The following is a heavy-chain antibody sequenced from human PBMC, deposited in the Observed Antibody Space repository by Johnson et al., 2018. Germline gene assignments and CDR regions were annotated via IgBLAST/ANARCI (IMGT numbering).Heavy chain of an antibody. D-gene: IGHD4-17*01. J-gene: IGHJ3*02. CDR2: IKSKTDGGTT. CDR3: TTDRNDYGDWDAFDI. Sequence: EVQLVETGGGLVKPGGSLRLSCAASGFTFSNAWMNWVRQAPGKGLEWVGRIKSKTDGGTTDYAAPVKGRFTISRDDSKNTLYLQMNSLKTEDTAVYYCTTDRNDYGDWDAFDIWGQGTMVTVSS. CDR1: GFTFSNAW. V-gene: IGHV3-15*07.